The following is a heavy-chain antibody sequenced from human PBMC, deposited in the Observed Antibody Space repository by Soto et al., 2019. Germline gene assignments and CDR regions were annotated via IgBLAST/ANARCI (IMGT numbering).Heavy chain of an antibody. CDR2: IYYSGST. J-gene: IGHJ6*03. D-gene: IGHD3-3*01. Sequence: SETLSLTCTVSGGSISSYYWSWIRQPPGKGLEWIGYIYYSGSTNYNPSLKSRVTISVDTSKNQFSLKLSSVTAADTAVYYCASSSDFWSGKNYYYYMDVWGKGTTVTVSS. V-gene: IGHV4-59*01. CDR1: GGSISSYY. CDR3: ASSSDFWSGKNYYYYMDV.